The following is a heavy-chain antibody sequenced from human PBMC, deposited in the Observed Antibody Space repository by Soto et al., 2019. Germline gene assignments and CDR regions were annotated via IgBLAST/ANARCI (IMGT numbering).Heavy chain of an antibody. D-gene: IGHD2-15*01. CDR1: GASISSSGYY. J-gene: IGHJ6*02. Sequence: SETLSLTCTVSGASISSSGYYWGWIRQPPGKGLEWIGSIFYSGTTYYNPSLKSRVTLSVDTSRNQFSLKLSSVTAADTAVYYCARGAGSPTYYYNKVVWGQGITVTVSS. CDR3: ARGAGSPTYYYNKVV. CDR2: IFYSGTT. V-gene: IGHV4-39*01.